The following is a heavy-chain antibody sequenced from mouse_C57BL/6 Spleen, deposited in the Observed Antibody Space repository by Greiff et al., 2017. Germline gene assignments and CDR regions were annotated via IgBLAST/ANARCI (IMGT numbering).Heavy chain of an antibody. D-gene: IGHD2-4*01. CDR2: IDPSDSYT. CDR1: GYTFTSYW. J-gene: IGHJ3*01. V-gene: IGHV1-59*01. Sequence: QVQLQQPGAELVRPGTSVKLSCKASGYTFTSYWMHWVKQRPGQGLEWIGVIDPSDSYTNYNQKFKGKATLTVDTSSSTAYMQLSSLTSEDSAVYYCASIYYDYEIADWGQGTLVTVAA. CDR3: ASIYYDYEIAD.